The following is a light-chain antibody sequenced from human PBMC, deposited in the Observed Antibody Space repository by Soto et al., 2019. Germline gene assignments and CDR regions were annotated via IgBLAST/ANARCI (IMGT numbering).Light chain of an antibody. Sequence: DIQMTQSTSILSGSVGDRVTITCRASQTISSWLAWYQQKPGKAPKLLIYKASTLKSGVPSRFSGSGSGTEFTLTISSLQPEDFAPYYCQQFNNYPTFGQGTRLEIK. J-gene: IGKJ5*01. CDR3: QQFNNYPT. CDR1: QTISSW. CDR2: KAS. V-gene: IGKV1-5*03.